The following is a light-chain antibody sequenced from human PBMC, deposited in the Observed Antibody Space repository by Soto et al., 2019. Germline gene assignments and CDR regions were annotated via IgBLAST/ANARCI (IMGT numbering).Light chain of an antibody. CDR3: QQYHTWPPRT. CDR2: GSY. CDR1: QSVNSN. Sequence: EIVMTQSPATRSVAAVERATRSCRASQSVNSNFAGYQQRHGQAHRLLIYGSYNRATGISARFSGSGSGTEFTLTISSLQSEDFAVYCCQQYHTWPPRTFGQGTKVEIK. J-gene: IGKJ1*01. V-gene: IGKV3-15*01.